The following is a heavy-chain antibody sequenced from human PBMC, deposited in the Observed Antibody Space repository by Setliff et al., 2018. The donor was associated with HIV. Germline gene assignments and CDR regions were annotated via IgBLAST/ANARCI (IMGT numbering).Heavy chain of an antibody. J-gene: IGHJ4*02. D-gene: IGHD2-21*02. V-gene: IGHV1-46*01. CDR3: ATDPDGGNSDG. CDR1: GYTFTSYY. CDR2: INPSGGRT. Sequence: ASVKVSCKASGYTFTSYYIHWVRQAPGQGLEWMGIINPSGGRTTYPQKFRDRVTMTRDTSTSTVYMELSSLRSEDTAVYYCATDPDGGNSDGWGQGTLVTVSS.